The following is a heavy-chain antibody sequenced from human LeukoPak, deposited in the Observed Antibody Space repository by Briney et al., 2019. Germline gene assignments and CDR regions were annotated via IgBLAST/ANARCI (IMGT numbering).Heavy chain of an antibody. CDR2: IFQSGST. CDR3: ARHGSAGHYYYYMDV. D-gene: IGHD5-24*01. V-gene: IGHV4-38-2*01. Sequence: KASETLSLTCAVSGYSISNSYYWGWIRQPPGKGPEWIGNIFQSGSTFYNPSLKSRVTISVDTSKNQFTLKLSSVTAADTAVYYCARHGSAGHYYYYMDVWGKGTTVTVSS. J-gene: IGHJ6*03. CDR1: GYSISNSYY.